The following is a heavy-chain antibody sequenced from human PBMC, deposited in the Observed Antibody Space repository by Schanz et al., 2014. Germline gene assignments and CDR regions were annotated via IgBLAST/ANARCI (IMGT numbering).Heavy chain of an antibody. CDR3: ARGTMPGTFDI. Sequence: QVHLVQSGSELKKPGASVKVSCKASGYTFTSNALNWVRQARGQGLEWVGRFIPILDVGNYAQQFQGRVTFTADKSTSTAYMELSSLRYEDTALYYCARGTMPGTFDIWGQGTMVTVSS. CDR2: FIPILDVG. V-gene: IGHV1-69*09. D-gene: IGHD2-2*01. CDR1: GYTFTSNA. J-gene: IGHJ3*02.